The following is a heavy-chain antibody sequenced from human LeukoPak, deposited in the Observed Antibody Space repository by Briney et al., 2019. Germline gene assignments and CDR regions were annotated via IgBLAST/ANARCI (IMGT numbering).Heavy chain of an antibody. D-gene: IGHD6-19*01. CDR3: ARGSSGWFNYYYYMDV. Sequence: ASVKVSCKASGYTFTSYDIHWVRQATGQGLEWMGWMNPNSGSTGCAQKFQGRVTMTRNTSISTAYMELSSLRSEDTAVYYCARGSSGWFNYYYYMDVWGKGTTVTVSS. CDR2: MNPNSGST. CDR1: GYTFTSYD. J-gene: IGHJ6*03. V-gene: IGHV1-8*01.